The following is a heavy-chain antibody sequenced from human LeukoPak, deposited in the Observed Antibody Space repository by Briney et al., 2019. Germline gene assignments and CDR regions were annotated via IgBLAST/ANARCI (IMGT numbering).Heavy chain of an antibody. CDR2: ISSSSSTI. Sequence: GGSLRLSCAASGFTFSSYSMNWVRQAPGKGLEWISYISSSSSTIYYADSVKGRFTISRDNAKNSLYLQMNSLRAEDTAVYYCARTDSSGYYYVSDAFDIWGQGTMVTVSS. J-gene: IGHJ3*02. CDR1: GFTFSSYS. CDR3: ARTDSSGYYYVSDAFDI. V-gene: IGHV3-48*01. D-gene: IGHD3-22*01.